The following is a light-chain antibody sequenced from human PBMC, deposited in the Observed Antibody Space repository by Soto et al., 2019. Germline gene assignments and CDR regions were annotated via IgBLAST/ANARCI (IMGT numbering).Light chain of an antibody. CDR3: QTWGTGLRV. CDR2: LSYDGSH. J-gene: IGLJ3*02. CDR1: SGHSTYP. V-gene: IGLV4-69*01. Sequence: QLVLTQSPSASASLGASVKLTCTLSSGHSTYPIAWHQQQPEKGPRFLMKLSYDGSHNKGDGIPDRFSGSSSGAERYLTISSLPSEDEADYYCQTWGTGLRVFGGGTKLTVL.